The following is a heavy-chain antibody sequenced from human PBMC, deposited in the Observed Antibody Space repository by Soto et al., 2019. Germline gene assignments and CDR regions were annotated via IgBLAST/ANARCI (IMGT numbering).Heavy chain of an antibody. V-gene: IGHV3-23*01. CDR3: AKASCSGGSCYSLNYYYYYMDV. CDR1: GFTFSSYA. J-gene: IGHJ6*03. CDR2: ISGSGGST. D-gene: IGHD2-15*01. Sequence: PGGSLRLSCAASGFTFSSYAMSWVRQAPGKGLEWVSAISGSGGSTYYADSVKGRFTISRDNSKNTLYLQMNSLRAEDTAVYYCAKASCSGGSCYSLNYYYYYMDVWGKGTTVTVSS.